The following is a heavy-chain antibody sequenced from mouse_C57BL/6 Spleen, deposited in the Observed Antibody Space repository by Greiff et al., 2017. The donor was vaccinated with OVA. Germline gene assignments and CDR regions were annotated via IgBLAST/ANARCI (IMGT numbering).Heavy chain of an antibody. J-gene: IGHJ4*01. D-gene: IGHD2-4*01. CDR3: AKGLRRDAMDY. V-gene: IGHV5-17*01. Sequence: EVHLVESGGGLVKPGGSLKLSCAASGFTFSDYGMHWVRQAPEKGLEWVAYISSGSRTIYYADTVKGRFTISRDNAKNTLFLQMTSLRSEDTAMYYCAKGLRRDAMDYWGQGTSVTVSS. CDR1: GFTFSDYG. CDR2: ISSGSRTI.